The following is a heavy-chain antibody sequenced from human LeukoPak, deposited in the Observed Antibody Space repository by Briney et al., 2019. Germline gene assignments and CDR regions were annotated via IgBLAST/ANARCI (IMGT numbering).Heavy chain of an antibody. CDR2: IKSDGSDT. CDR1: GFTFSTYW. CDR3: ARGFWTGVEY. J-gene: IGHJ4*02. Sequence: GGSLRLSCAASGFTFSTYWMHWVRQAPGEGLVWVSRIKSDGSDTSYANSVKGQFTISRDNAKNTLYLQMNSLRAEDTAVYYCARGFWTGVEYWGQGALVTVSS. D-gene: IGHD3/OR15-3a*01. V-gene: IGHV3-74*01.